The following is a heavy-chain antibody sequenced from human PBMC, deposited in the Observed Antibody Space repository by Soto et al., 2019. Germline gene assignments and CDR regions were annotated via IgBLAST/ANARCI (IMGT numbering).Heavy chain of an antibody. J-gene: IGHJ5*02. V-gene: IGHV1-18*01. CDR2: ISAYNGNT. CDR3: ARDPDSSGWYRGWFDP. D-gene: IGHD6-13*01. CDR1: GYTFTSYG. Sequence: QVQLVQSGAEVKKPGASVKVSCKASGYTFTSYGISWVRQAPGQGLEWMGWISAYNGNTNYAQKLQGRVTMTTDTSPSTASMELRSLRSDDTAVYYCARDPDSSGWYRGWFDPWGQGALVTVSS.